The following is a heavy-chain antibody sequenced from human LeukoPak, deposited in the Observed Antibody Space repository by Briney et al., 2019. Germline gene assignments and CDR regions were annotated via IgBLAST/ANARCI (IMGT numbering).Heavy chain of an antibody. V-gene: IGHV3-23*01. CDR1: GFSFSSSA. J-gene: IGHJ4*02. Sequence: GRSLRLSCASSGFSFSSSAIAWVRQAPGKGLEGVSSISGSGANTYYADSVKGRLTISRDNSKNTLYMQMNSLRAEDTAVYCCAKSSGGTTDWGQGTLVTVSS. CDR3: AKSSGGTTD. D-gene: IGHD3-10*01. CDR2: ISGSGANT.